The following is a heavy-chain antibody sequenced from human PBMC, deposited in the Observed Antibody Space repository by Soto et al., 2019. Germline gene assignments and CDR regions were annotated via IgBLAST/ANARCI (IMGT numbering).Heavy chain of an antibody. CDR3: ARGLRDFDWRLPFGY. CDR1: GFTFTRYS. D-gene: IGHD3-9*01. J-gene: IGHJ4*02. V-gene: IGHV3-21*01. CDR2: ISSTTNYI. Sequence: PGGSLRLSCAASGFTFTRYSMNWVRQAPGKGLEWVSSISSTTNYIYYGDSVKGRFTISRDDCKNTMFLQMGSLRVEDTAVYYCARGLRDFDWRLPFGYWGQGTLVTVSS.